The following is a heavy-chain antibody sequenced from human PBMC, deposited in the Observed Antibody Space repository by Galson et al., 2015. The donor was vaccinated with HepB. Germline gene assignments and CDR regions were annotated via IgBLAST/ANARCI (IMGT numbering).Heavy chain of an antibody. CDR1: GFTFSSYS. CDR2: ISSSSSYI. V-gene: IGHV3-21*01. D-gene: IGHD1-26*01. CDR3: ARDRRGYSGTGGTSDY. Sequence: SLRLSCAASGFTFSSYSMNWVRQAPGKGLEWVSSISSSSSYIYYADSVKGRFTISRDNAKNSLYLQMNSLRAEDTAVYYCARDRRGYSGTGGTSDYWGQGTLVTVSS. J-gene: IGHJ4*02.